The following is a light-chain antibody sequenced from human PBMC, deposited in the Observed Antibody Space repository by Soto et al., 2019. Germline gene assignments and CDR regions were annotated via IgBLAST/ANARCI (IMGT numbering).Light chain of an antibody. CDR1: SSDVGSYNL. V-gene: IGLV2-23*01. Sequence: QSVLTQPASVSGSPGQSITISCTGTSSDVGSYNLVSWYQQHPGKAPKLMIYDGSNRPSGVSNRFSGSKSGNTASLTISGLQAEDEADYCCCSYAGSSTGVFGGGTKVTVL. CDR3: CSYAGSSTGV. J-gene: IGLJ3*02. CDR2: DGS.